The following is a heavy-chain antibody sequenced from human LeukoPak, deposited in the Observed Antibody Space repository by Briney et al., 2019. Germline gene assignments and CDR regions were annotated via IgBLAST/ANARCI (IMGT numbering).Heavy chain of an antibody. CDR2: ISYDGSNK. CDR1: GFTFSSYA. CDR3: ATGRDLFDY. J-gene: IGHJ4*02. Sequence: GRSLRLSCAASGFTFSSYAMHWVCQAPGKGLEWVAVISYDGSNKYYADSVKGRFTISRDNSKNTLYLQMNSLRAEDTAVYYCATGRDLFDYWGQGTLVTVSS. V-gene: IGHV3-30-3*01. D-gene: IGHD3-10*01.